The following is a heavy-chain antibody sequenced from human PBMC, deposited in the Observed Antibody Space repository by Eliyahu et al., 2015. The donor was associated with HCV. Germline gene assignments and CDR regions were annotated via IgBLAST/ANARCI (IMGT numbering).Heavy chain of an antibody. Sequence: EVQLVESGGGLVQPGGSLKLSCAASGFIFSGSAMHWVRQASGKGLEWVGRIRSKANSYATAYAASVKGRFTISRDDSKNTAYLQMNSLKTEDTAVYYCTRFSGSYLAHDYWGQGTLVTVSS. CDR3: TRFSGSYLAHDY. CDR2: IRSKANSYAT. D-gene: IGHD1-26*01. CDR1: GFIFSGSA. V-gene: IGHV3-73*02. J-gene: IGHJ4*02.